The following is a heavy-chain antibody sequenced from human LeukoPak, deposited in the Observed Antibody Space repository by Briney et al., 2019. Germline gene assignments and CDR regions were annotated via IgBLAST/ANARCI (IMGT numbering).Heavy chain of an antibody. CDR2: INPNSGGT. D-gene: IGHD5-12*01. CDR3: ARESNGGYGFDY. Sequence: ASVKVSCKASGYTFTGYYMHWVRQAPGQGLEWMGWINPNSGGTNYAQKFQGRVTMTRDTSISTAYMELRSLKSDDTAVYYCARESNGGYGFDYWGQGTPVTVAS. V-gene: IGHV1-2*02. J-gene: IGHJ4*02. CDR1: GYTFTGYY.